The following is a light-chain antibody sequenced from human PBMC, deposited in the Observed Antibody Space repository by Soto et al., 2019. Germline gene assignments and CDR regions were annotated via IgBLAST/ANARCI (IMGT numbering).Light chain of an antibody. CDR1: QSVSSY. J-gene: IGKJ1*01. V-gene: IGKV3-15*01. CDR2: DAS. CDR3: QQYNNWLGT. Sequence: EIVFTRCPCSLCLSPGGRATLSRGASQSVSSYLAWYQQKPGQAPRLLIYDASTRATCIPVRFRGSGSGTEFTLTISSLQSEDFAVYYCQQYNNWLGTFGQPTNVDNK.